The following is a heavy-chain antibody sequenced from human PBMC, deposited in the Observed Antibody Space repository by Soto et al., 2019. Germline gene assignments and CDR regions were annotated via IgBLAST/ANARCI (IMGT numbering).Heavy chain of an antibody. CDR2: NNHSGST. CDR3: ARGLAVAATNYYYYGMDV. Sequence: QVQLQQWGAGLLKPSETLSLTCAVYGGSFSGYYWSWIRQPPGKGLAWTGENNHSGSTNYNPSLKSRVTISVDTSKNQFSLKLSSVTAADTAVYYCARGLAVAATNYYYYGMDVWGQGTTVTVSS. D-gene: IGHD6-19*01. V-gene: IGHV4-34*01. J-gene: IGHJ6*02. CDR1: GGSFSGYY.